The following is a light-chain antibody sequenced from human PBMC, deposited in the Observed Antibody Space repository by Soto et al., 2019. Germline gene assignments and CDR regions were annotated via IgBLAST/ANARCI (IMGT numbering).Light chain of an antibody. J-gene: IGLJ2*01. CDR3: CSYAGSSSHVV. V-gene: IGLV2-23*01. Sequence: QSALTQPASVSGSPGQSITISCTGTNSDVGSYDLVSWYQQHPGKAPKLMIYEDSKRPSGVSNRFSGSKSGNTASLTISGLQAEDEADYYCCSYAGSSSHVVFGGGTKLTVL. CDR1: NSDVGSYDL. CDR2: EDS.